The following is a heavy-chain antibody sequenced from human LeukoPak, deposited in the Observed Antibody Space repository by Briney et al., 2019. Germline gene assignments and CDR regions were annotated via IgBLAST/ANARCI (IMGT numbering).Heavy chain of an antibody. V-gene: IGHV4-34*01. Sequence: SETLSLTCAVYGGSFSGYYWSWIRQPPGKGLEWIGEINHSGSTNYNPSLKSRVTISVDTSKNQFSLKLSSVTAADTAVYYCARDGTGFGELSDWFDPWGQGTLVTVSS. J-gene: IGHJ5*02. CDR2: INHSGST. D-gene: IGHD3-10*01. CDR1: GGSFSGYY. CDR3: ARDGTGFGELSDWFDP.